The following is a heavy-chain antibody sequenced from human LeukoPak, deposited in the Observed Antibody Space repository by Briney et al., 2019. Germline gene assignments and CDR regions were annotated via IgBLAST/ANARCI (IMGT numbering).Heavy chain of an antibody. CDR3: ARAIKGVAAGFDY. D-gene: IGHD6-13*01. CDR2: IYYSGST. V-gene: IGHV4-59*01. J-gene: IGHJ4*02. Sequence: SETLSLTCTVSGGSISSYYWSWIRQPPGKGLEWIGYIYYSGSTNYNPSLKSRVTISVDTSKNQFSLKLSSVTAADTAVYYCARAIKGVAAGFDYWGQGTLVTVSS. CDR1: GGSISSYY.